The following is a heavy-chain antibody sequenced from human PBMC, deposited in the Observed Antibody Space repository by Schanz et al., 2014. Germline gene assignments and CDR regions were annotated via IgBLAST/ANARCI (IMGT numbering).Heavy chain of an antibody. CDR2: VSRSTPDI. D-gene: IGHD1-1*01. CDR3: ARDRRNADLDY. Sequence: EVQLVESGGGLVQPGGSLRLSCAASGFSVGNKYMNWVRQAPGKGLEWVSYVSRSTPDIYYADSVKGRFTISRDNGKNSLSLQMNSLRVEDTAIYYCARDRRNADLDYWGQGTLVTVSS. J-gene: IGHJ4*02. V-gene: IGHV3-48*01. CDR1: GFSVGNKY.